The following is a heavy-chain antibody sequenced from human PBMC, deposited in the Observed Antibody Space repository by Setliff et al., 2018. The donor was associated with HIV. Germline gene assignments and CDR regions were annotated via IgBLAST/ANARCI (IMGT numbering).Heavy chain of an antibody. V-gene: IGHV3-15*01. D-gene: IGHD3-10*01. CDR1: GFTFSNAW. CDR3: ALMLRGVPY. CDR2: IKSKTDGGTT. J-gene: IGHJ4*02. Sequence: GGSLRLSCAASGFTFSNAWMSWVRQAPGKGLEWVGRIKSKTDGGTTDYAAPVKGRFTISRDDSTNSLFLQMNSLTTEDAAIYYCALMLRGVPYWGQGTLVTVSS.